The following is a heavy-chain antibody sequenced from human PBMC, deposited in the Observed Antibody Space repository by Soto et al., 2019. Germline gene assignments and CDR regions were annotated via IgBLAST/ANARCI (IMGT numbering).Heavy chain of an antibody. D-gene: IGHD6-6*01. V-gene: IGHV4-39*01. CDR1: GDSIDTSSYR. CDR3: ARQGEHSSSYFFDS. CDR2: VCYRGTT. Sequence: SETLSLTCTVSGDSIDTSSYRWGWIRQPPGKGLEWIGSVCYRGTTYYNPSLKSRLTISVDTSKRQFSLKLSSVTAADTAVFYCARQGEHSSSYFFDSWGQGTLVTVSS. J-gene: IGHJ4*02.